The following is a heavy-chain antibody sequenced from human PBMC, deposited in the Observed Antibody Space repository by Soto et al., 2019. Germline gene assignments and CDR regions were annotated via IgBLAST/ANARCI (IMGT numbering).Heavy chain of an antibody. J-gene: IGHJ5*01. CDR1: GYTFTCYY. CDR2: INPHTGVT. V-gene: IGHV1-2*04. D-gene: IGHD6-19*01. Sequence: XSVKVCCKTSGYTFTCYYIHLVRQAPGQGLEWMGWINPHTGVTNYAQNFQGWVTMTRDTSISTVYMEMTRLKSDGTAVYYCARESGGVAGTLDSWGQGTLVTVSS. CDR3: ARESGGVAGTLDS.